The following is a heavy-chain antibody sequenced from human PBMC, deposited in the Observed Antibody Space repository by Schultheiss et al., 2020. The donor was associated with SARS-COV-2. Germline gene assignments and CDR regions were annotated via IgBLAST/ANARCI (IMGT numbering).Heavy chain of an antibody. CDR2: IYYSGST. Sequence: SQTLSLTCTVSGGSISSYYWSWIRQPPGKGLEWIGYIYYSGSTYYNPSLKSRVSISVDTSKNQFSLKLSSVTAADTAVYYCARKSTSCPRRMDVWGQGTTVTVSS. CDR1: GGSISSYY. J-gene: IGHJ6*02. D-gene: IGHD2-2*01. CDR3: ARKSTSCPRRMDV. V-gene: IGHV4-59*12.